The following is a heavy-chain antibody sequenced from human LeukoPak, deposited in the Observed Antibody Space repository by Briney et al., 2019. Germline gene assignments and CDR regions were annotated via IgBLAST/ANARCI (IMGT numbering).Heavy chain of an antibody. D-gene: IGHD6-13*01. Sequence: GGPLRFSCAATGCTFSRSWMSGVRQAPGKGRKWVANIKQVGSEKYNVDSVKGRFTISRDNAKKSLYLPMNSLSAEDTAVYYCARVEAGAFYYYYYYMDVWGKGTTVTISS. CDR3: ARVEAGAFYYYYYYMDV. CDR2: IKQVGSEK. J-gene: IGHJ6*03. CDR1: GCTFSRSW. V-gene: IGHV3-7*01.